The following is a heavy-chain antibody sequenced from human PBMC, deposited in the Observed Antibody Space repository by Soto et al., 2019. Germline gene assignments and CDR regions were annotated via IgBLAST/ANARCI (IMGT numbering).Heavy chain of an antibody. CDR3: ARRRLRPEAFDI. Sequence: PSETLSLTCTVSGGSITSSSFHWGWIRQPPGKGLEWFGNIYYSGSTYYNPSLKSRVTISVDTSKNQFSLMLSSLTAADTAVYYCARRRLRPEAFDIWGQGTMVTVSS. CDR2: IYYSGST. V-gene: IGHV4-39*01. CDR1: GGSITSSSFH. J-gene: IGHJ3*02.